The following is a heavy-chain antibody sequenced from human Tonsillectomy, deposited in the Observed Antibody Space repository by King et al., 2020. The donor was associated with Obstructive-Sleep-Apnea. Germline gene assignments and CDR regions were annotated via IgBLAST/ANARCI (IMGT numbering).Heavy chain of an antibody. V-gene: IGHV3-23*04. J-gene: IGHJ5*02. CDR3: AKGLAREFRGENWFDP. Sequence: VQLVESGGGLVQPGGSLRLSCAASGFTFSSYAMSWVRQAPGKGLEWVSAISGSGGSTYYADSVKGRFTISRDNSKNTLYLQMNSLRAEDTAVYYCAKGLAREFRGENWFDPWGQGTLVTVSS. CDR1: GFTFSSYA. CDR2: ISGSGGST. D-gene: IGHD3-10*01.